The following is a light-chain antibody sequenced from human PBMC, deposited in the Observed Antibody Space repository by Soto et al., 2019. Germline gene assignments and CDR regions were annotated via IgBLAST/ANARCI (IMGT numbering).Light chain of an antibody. Sequence: QSVLTQPASVSGSPGQSITISCTVTSSDVGDYNYVSWYQKHPGKAPKLMIYEVTNRPSGVSNRFSGSKSGNTASLTISGLQAEDEADYYCCSYAGSYTPHVSRTGTKVPVL. J-gene: IGLJ1*01. V-gene: IGLV2-14*01. CDR3: CSYAGSYTPHV. CDR1: SSDVGDYNY. CDR2: EVT.